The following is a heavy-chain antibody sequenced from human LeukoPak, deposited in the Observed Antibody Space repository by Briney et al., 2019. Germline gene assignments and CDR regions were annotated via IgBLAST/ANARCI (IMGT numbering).Heavy chain of an antibody. CDR2: TRNKANSYTT. CDR1: GFTFSDHY. Sequence: GGSLRLSCAASGFTFSDHYMDWVRQAPGKGLEWDGRTRNKANSYTTEYAASVKGRFTISRDDSKNSLYLQMNSLKTEDTAVYYCATAARDVDYYYYYMDVWGKGTTVTVSS. D-gene: IGHD2-15*01. J-gene: IGHJ6*03. V-gene: IGHV3-72*01. CDR3: ATAARDVDYYYYYMDV.